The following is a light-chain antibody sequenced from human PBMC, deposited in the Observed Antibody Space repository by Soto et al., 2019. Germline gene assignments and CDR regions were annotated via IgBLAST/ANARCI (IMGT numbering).Light chain of an antibody. V-gene: IGKV3-11*01. CDR2: DAS. CDR3: QQRSNWPT. Sequence: EIVLTQSPATLSLSPGERATLSCRASQSVSSYLAWYQQKPGQAPRLLIYDASNRATGIPARFSGSGSGTDFTLTISSLEPEDFAVYYCQQRSNWPTSGQGTKVEIQ. CDR1: QSVSSY. J-gene: IGKJ1*01.